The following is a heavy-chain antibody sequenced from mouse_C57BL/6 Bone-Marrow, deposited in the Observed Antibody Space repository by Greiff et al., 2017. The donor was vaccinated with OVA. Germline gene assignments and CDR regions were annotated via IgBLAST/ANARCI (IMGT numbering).Heavy chain of an antibody. CDR1: GYSITSGYY. V-gene: IGHV3-6*01. Sequence: ESGPGLVKPSQSLSLTCSVTGYSITSGYYWNWIRQFPGNKLEWMGYISYDGSNNYNPSLKNRISITRDTSKNQFFLKLNSVTTEDTATYYCARLGRGTYWGQGTLVTVSA. CDR2: ISYDGSN. J-gene: IGHJ3*01. CDR3: ARLGRGTY. D-gene: IGHD4-1*01.